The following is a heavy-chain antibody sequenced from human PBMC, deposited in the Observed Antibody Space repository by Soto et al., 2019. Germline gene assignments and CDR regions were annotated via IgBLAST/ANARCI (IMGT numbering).Heavy chain of an antibody. Sequence: QVQLVESGGGVVQPGRSLRLSCAASGFTFSSYAMHWVRQAPGKGLEWVAVISYGGSNKYYADSVKGRFTISRDNSKNTLYLQMNSLRAEDTAVYYCARGGGGPIVVVITAVADYWGQGTLVTVSS. CDR3: ARGGGGPIVVVITAVADY. D-gene: IGHD3-22*01. CDR1: GFTFSSYA. V-gene: IGHV3-30-3*01. CDR2: ISYGGSNK. J-gene: IGHJ4*02.